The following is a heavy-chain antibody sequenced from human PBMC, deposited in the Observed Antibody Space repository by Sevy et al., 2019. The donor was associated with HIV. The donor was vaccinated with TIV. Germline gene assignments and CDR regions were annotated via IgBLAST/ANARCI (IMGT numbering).Heavy chain of an antibody. CDR2: INHSGST. J-gene: IGHJ4*02. CDR3: ARGRAGAHVPFDY. CDR1: GGSFSGYY. V-gene: IGHV4-34*01. D-gene: IGHD6-19*01. Sequence: SETLSLTCAVYGGSFSGYYWSWIRQPPGKRLEWIGEINHSGSTNYNPSLKSRVSISVDTCKNQFSLKMNSVTAADTAVYYCARGRAGAHVPFDYWGQGSLVTVSS.